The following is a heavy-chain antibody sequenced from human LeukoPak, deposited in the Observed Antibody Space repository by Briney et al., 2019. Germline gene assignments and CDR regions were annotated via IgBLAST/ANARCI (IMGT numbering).Heavy chain of an antibody. Sequence: GGSLRLSCAASGFTFSSYTMNWVRQPPGKGLEWVSNIGTSSTTIYYADSVKGRFTISRDNAKNSLYLQMNSLRAEDTAVYYCAKDASVVVVPAANYYYYYYMDVWGKGTTVTVSS. CDR2: IGTSSTTI. CDR1: GFTFSSYT. D-gene: IGHD2-2*01. CDR3: AKDASVVVVPAANYYYYYYMDV. J-gene: IGHJ6*03. V-gene: IGHV3-48*01.